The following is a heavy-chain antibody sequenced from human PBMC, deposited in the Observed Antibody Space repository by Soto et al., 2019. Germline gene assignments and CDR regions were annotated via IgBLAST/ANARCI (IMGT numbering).Heavy chain of an antibody. Sequence: ASETLSLTCAVYGGSFSGYYWSWIRQPPGKGLEWIGEINHSGSTNYNPSLKSRVTISVDTSKNQFSLKLSSVTAADTAVYYCARVRIAAPGHGMDVWGQGTTVTVSS. V-gene: IGHV4-34*01. CDR3: ARVRIAAPGHGMDV. J-gene: IGHJ6*02. CDR2: INHSGST. D-gene: IGHD6-13*01. CDR1: GGSFSGYY.